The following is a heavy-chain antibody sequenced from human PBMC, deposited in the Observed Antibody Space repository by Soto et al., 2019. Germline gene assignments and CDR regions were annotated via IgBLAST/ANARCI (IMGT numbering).Heavy chain of an antibody. Sequence: QVQLVESGGGLVKPGGSLRLSCAASGFTFSDYYMSWIRQAPGKGLEWVSYISSSSSYTNYADSVKGPFTISRDNAKISLYLQMNSLRAEDTAVYYCARDPALRYVDWLPRYYFDYWGQGPLVTVSS. D-gene: IGHD3-9*01. CDR1: GFTFSDYY. CDR3: ARDPALRYVDWLPRYYFDY. J-gene: IGHJ4*02. V-gene: IGHV3-11*06. CDR2: ISSSSSYT.